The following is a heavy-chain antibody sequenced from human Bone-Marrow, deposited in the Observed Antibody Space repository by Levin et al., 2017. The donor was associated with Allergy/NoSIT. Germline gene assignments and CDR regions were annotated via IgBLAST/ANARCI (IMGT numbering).Heavy chain of an antibody. J-gene: IGHJ4*02. Sequence: KVSCKGSGYSFTSYWIGWVRQMPGKGLEWMGIIYPGDSDTRYSPSFQGQVTISADKSISTAYLQWSSLKASDTAMYYCARGNYDILTGYTTQFDYWGQGTLVTVSS. V-gene: IGHV5-51*01. CDR3: ARGNYDILTGYTTQFDY. CDR1: GYSFTSYW. D-gene: IGHD3-9*01. CDR2: IYPGDSDT.